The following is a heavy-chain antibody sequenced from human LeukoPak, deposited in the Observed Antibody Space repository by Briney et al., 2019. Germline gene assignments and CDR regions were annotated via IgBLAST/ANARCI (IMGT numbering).Heavy chain of an antibody. Sequence: GGSLRLSCAASGFTFGSYVMNWVRQAPGKGLQWVSAVDEYGRQFYADSVRGRFTVSRDNPKNTVYLQMNSLRAEDTAVYYCSKRVDYWATYHMDHWGHGTRVTVSS. V-gene: IGHV3-23*01. CDR1: GFTFGSYV. D-gene: IGHD3-16*02. CDR2: VDEYGRQ. CDR3: SKRVDYWATYHMDH. J-gene: IGHJ4*01.